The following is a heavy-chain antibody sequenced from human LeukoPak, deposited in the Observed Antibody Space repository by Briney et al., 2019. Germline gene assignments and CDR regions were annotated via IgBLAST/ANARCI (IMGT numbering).Heavy chain of an antibody. V-gene: IGHV4-59*12. D-gene: IGHD6-19*01. CDR2: TSYSGST. CDR1: GGSISSYY. CDR3: ARDVYISGSYFALDI. Sequence: TSETLSLTCTVSGGSISSYYWSWIREPPGKRLEWIGYTSYSGSTDYNPSLKSRVTMSVDTSKNQFFLEVNSVTAADTAIYYCARDVYISGSYFALDIWGQGTVVTVSS. J-gene: IGHJ3*02.